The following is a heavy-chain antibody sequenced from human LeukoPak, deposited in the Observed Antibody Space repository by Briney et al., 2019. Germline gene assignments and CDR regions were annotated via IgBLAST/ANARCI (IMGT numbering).Heavy chain of an antibody. Sequence: GGSLGLAWAASGFTFSACPMNWVRQAPGKGLEWVSSLTDSGSSKFYANAVKGRFTISRDNAKNSLFLQMDSLRAEDTAVYYCAREGLLGNGDLDYWGLGTLVTVSS. J-gene: IGHJ4*02. V-gene: IGHV3-21*01. CDR1: GFTFSACP. D-gene: IGHD4-17*01. CDR2: LTDSGSSK. CDR3: AREGLLGNGDLDY.